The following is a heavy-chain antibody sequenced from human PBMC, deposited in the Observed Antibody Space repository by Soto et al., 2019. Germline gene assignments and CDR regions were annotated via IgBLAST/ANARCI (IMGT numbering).Heavy chain of an antibody. CDR1: GGSFSGYY. D-gene: IGHD3-22*01. CDR3: ARKWFHPYGMDV. J-gene: IGHJ6*01. Sequence: SETLSLTCAVYGGSFSGYYWSWIRQPPGKGLEWIGEINHSGSTNYNPSLKSRVTISVDTSKNQFSLKLSSVTAADTAVYYCARKWFHPYGMDVWGQGTTVT. CDR2: INHSGST. V-gene: IGHV4-34*01.